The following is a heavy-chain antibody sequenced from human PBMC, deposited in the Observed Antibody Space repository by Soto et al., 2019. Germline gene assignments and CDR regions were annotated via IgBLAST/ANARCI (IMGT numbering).Heavy chain of an antibody. CDR3: AREYSSRNFPPFDY. J-gene: IGHJ4*02. V-gene: IGHV1-46*01. Sequence: SVKVSCKASGYPFTSHYMHWVRQAPGKGLEWMGIINPSGGGTRYAQKFQGRVTMTRDMSTSTVYTELSSLRSDDTAVYYCAREYSSRNFPPFDYWGQGTLVTVSS. CDR1: GYPFTSHY. CDR2: INPSGGGT. D-gene: IGHD6-19*01.